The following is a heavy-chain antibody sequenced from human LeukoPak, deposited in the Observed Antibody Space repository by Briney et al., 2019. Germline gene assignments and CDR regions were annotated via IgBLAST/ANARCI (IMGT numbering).Heavy chain of an antibody. V-gene: IGHV4-4*07. CDR2: IYKSGTT. Sequence: SETLSLTCTVSGESINPYYWKWIRQSAGKGLEWIGHIYKSGTTNFNPSLTCRVTMSLDTSRNQFSLKLRSVTAADTAVYFCARSFLDYMDVWGKGTTVTVSS. J-gene: IGHJ6*03. CDR3: ARSFLDYMDV. D-gene: IGHD2/OR15-2a*01. CDR1: GESINPYY.